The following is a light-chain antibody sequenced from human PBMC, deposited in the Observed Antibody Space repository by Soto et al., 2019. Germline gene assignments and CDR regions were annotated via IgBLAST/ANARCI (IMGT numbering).Light chain of an antibody. CDR3: QQVNSFPLT. V-gene: IGKV1-12*01. CDR1: QGITKW. Sequence: DLQMTQSPSSVSASVGDRVTLTCRASQGITKWLVWYQQKPGKAPKLLIYGASSLQSGVPSRFSGGGSGTDFTLTISSLQPEDFATYYCQQVNSFPLTFGGGTKVEIK. CDR2: GAS. J-gene: IGKJ4*01.